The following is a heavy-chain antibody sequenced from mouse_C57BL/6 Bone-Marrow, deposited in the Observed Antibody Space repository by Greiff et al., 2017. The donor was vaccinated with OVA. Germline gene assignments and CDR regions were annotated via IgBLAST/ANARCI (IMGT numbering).Heavy chain of an antibody. J-gene: IGHJ3*01. CDR1: GFNIKDDY. D-gene: IGHD1-1*01. CDR2: IDPENGDT. V-gene: IGHV14-4*01. CDR3: TSFMTTVVAPSY. Sequence: EVQLQQSGAELVRPGASVKLSCTASGFNIKDDYMHWVKQRPEQGLEWIGWIDPENGDTEYASKFQGKATITADTSSNTAYLQLSSLTSEDTAVYYCTSFMTTVVAPSYWGQGTLVTVSA.